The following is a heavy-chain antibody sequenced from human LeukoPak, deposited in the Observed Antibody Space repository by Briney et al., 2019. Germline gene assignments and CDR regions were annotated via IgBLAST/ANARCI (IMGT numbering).Heavy chain of an antibody. CDR2: IIAGNGGT. CDR1: GYSFTAYY. CDR3: ARDDYGDYSIAFDI. V-gene: IGHV1-2*02. J-gene: IGHJ3*02. D-gene: IGHD4-17*01. Sequence: GASVKVSCKASGYSFTAYYMRWVRQAPGQGLEWMGWIIAGNGGTDYTSKFQGRVTMTRDTSISTAYMELSGLTPDDTAVYYCARDDYGDYSIAFDIWGQGTMVTVSS.